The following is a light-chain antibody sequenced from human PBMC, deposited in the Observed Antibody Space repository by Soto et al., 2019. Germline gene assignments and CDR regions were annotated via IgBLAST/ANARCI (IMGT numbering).Light chain of an antibody. CDR1: QSVSSNY. CDR2: GAS. V-gene: IGKV3-20*01. CDR3: QQYVSSPFT. J-gene: IGKJ3*01. Sequence: EIVLTQSPGTLSLSPGERATLSCRASQSVSSNYLAWYQQKPAQAPRLLIYGASSRATGIPDRFSGSGSGTDFTLTISRLEPEDFAVYYCQQYVSSPFTFGPGTKVDIK.